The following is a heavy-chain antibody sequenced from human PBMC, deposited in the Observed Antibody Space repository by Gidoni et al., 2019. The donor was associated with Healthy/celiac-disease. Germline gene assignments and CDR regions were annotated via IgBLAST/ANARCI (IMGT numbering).Heavy chain of an antibody. V-gene: IGHV3-23*01. CDR1: GFTFSSYA. CDR2: ISGSGGST. D-gene: IGHD2-2*02. CDR3: AKDRPPPLFVVVPAAISRYFDD. Sequence: EVQLLESGGGLVQPGGSLRLSCAASGFTFSSYAMSWVRQAPGKGLEWVSAISGSGGSTYYADSVKGRFTISRDNSKNTLYLQMNSLRAEDTAVYYCAKDRPPPLFVVVPAAISRYFDDWGQGTLVTVSS. J-gene: IGHJ4*02.